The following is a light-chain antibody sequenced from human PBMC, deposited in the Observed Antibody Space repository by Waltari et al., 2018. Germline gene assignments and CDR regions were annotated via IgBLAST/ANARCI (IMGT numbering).Light chain of an antibody. CDR2: ATS. CDR1: QDVNPW. Sequence: DIQMTQSPSSLSASVGDRVTITCRASQDVNPWLAWYQQKPKTAPKSLIYATSTLQSGVRSWFSGGKSGADFTLTISILQPEDCATYYCQQYDTYPITFGQGTRLEIK. CDR3: QQYDTYPIT. J-gene: IGKJ5*01. V-gene: IGKV1D-16*01.